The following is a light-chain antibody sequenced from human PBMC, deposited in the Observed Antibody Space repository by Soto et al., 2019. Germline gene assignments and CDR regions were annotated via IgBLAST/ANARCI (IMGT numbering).Light chain of an antibody. CDR1: QSISSW. CDR2: KAS. CDR3: QQYDNYPYT. Sequence: DIQMTQSPSTLSASVGDRVTITCRASQSISSWLAWYQQKPGKAPKLLIYKASSLESGVPSRFSGSGSGTEFTLTISSLQPDDFAAYYGQQYDNYPYTFGQGTKLEIE. J-gene: IGKJ2*01. V-gene: IGKV1-5*03.